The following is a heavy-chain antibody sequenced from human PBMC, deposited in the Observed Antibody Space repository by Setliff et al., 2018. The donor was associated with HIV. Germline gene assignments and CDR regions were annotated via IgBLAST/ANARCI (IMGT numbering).Heavy chain of an antibody. CDR1: GYSFARYG. D-gene: IGHD6-19*01. CDR2: ISGFNGNT. J-gene: IGHJ3*02. V-gene: IGHV1-18*01. CDR3: ARVPYRSAWFSGGHDAFDI. Sequence: EASVKVSCKASGYSFARYGLSRVRQAPGQGLEWMGWISGFNGNTKYAQSFQDRVAMTTETATSTAYMEMRSLRSDDTAVYFCARVPYRSAWFSGGHDAFDIWGQGTMVTVSS.